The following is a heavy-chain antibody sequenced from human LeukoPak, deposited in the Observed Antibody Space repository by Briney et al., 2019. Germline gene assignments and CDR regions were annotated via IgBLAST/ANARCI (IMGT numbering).Heavy chain of an antibody. CDR3: ARASTYPDN. Sequence: PGGSLRLSCAASGFTFSAYWMSWVRQAPGKGLEWVANMKQDGSEKYYVDSVKGRFTISRDNAENSLYLQTNSLRAEDTAAYYCARASTYPDNWGQGTLVTVSS. V-gene: IGHV3-7*04. CDR2: MKQDGSEK. CDR1: GFTFSAYW. J-gene: IGHJ4*02.